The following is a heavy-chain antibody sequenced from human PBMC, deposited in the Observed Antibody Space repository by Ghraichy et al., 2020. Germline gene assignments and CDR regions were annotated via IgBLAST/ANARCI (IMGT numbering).Heavy chain of an antibody. Sequence: ASVNVSCKASGYTFTSYGISWVRQAPGQGLEWMGWISAYNGNTNYAQKLQGRVTMTTDTSTSTAYMELRSLRSDDTAVYYCARRYCSSTSCPPLDVWGQGTTVTVSS. D-gene: IGHD2-2*01. CDR1: GYTFTSYG. CDR2: ISAYNGNT. CDR3: ARRYCSSTSCPPLDV. J-gene: IGHJ6*02. V-gene: IGHV1-18*01.